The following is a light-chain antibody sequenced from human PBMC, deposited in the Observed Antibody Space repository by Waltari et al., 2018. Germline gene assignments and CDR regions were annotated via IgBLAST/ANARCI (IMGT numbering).Light chain of an antibody. CDR3: QQYNNWPPSIT. Sequence: EMVMTQSPGTLYVSPGERATLSCRASQSVSSNLAWYQQKPGRAPRLLIYAASTRATGIPARFSGSGSGTEFTLTISSLQSEDFALYYCQQYNNWPPSITFGQGTRLDIK. J-gene: IGKJ5*01. V-gene: IGKV3-15*01. CDR2: AAS. CDR1: QSVSSN.